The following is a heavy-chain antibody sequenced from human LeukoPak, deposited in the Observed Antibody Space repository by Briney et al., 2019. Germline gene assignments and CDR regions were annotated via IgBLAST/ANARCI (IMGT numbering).Heavy chain of an antibody. Sequence: GGSLRLSCAASGFTLSSYSMNWVRQAPGKGLEWVSSISSSSSYIYYAESVEGRFTISRDNAKNSLYLQMNSLRAEDTAVYYCASAPGGWYFDYWAREPWSPSPQ. D-gene: IGHD6-19*01. CDR2: ISSSSSYI. J-gene: IGHJ4*02. CDR1: GFTLSSYS. CDR3: ASAPGGWYFDY. V-gene: IGHV3-21*01.